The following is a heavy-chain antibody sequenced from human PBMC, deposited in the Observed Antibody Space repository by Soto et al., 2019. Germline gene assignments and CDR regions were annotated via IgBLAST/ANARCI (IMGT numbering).Heavy chain of an antibody. CDR2: ISKSDYT. J-gene: IGHJ1*01. Sequence: LRLSCTVSGFAFNNYGINWVRQAPGKGLEWVSSISKSDYTYYSDSVKGRFAISRDNAKSSVSLQMNTLRVEDTAVYYCAREDSIIIPAASDFWGQGTLVTFYS. CDR1: GFAFNNYG. D-gene: IGHD2-2*01. V-gene: IGHV3-21*01. CDR3: AREDSIIIPAASDF.